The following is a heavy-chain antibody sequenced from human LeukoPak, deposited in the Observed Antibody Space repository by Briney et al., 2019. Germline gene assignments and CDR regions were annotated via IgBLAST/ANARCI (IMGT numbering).Heavy chain of an antibody. V-gene: IGHV1-18*01. D-gene: IGHD3-3*01. J-gene: IGHJ4*02. CDR3: ARGLSDDFWSFYQDY. CDR1: GYIFRSYG. CDR2: ISAYNGKT. Sequence: ASVKVSCKASGYIFRSYGISWVRQAPGQGLEWMGWISAYNGKTYYAQKVQGRVTLTTDTSTSTAYMEMRGLISDDTAVYYCARGLSDDFWSFYQDYWGQGTLLIVSP.